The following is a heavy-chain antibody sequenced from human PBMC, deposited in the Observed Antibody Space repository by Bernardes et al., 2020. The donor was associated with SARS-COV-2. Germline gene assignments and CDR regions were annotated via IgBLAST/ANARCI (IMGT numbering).Heavy chain of an antibody. CDR2: IWYDGSNK. CDR3: ARDTQKYSSSSSLGY. J-gene: IGHJ4*02. V-gene: IGHV3-33*01. D-gene: IGHD6-6*01. Sequence: GGSLRLSCAASGFTFSSYGMHWVRQAPGKGLEWVAVIWYDGSNKYYADSVKGRFTISRDNSKNTLYLQMNSLRAEDTAVYYCARDTQKYSSSSSLGYWGQGTLVTVSS. CDR1: GFTFSSYG.